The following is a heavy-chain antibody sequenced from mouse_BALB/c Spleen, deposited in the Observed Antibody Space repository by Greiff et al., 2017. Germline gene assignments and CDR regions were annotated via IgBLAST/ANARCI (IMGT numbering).Heavy chain of an antibody. Sequence: EVQLVESGPSLVKPSQTLSLTCSVTGDSITSGYWNWIRKFPGNKLEYMGYISYSGSTYYNPSLKSRISITRDTSKNQYYLQLNSVTTEDTATYYCARSLYGYPYAMDYWGQGTSVTVSS. V-gene: IGHV3-8*02. CDR2: ISYSGST. CDR3: ARSLYGYPYAMDY. J-gene: IGHJ4*01. D-gene: IGHD2-2*01. CDR1: GDSITSGY.